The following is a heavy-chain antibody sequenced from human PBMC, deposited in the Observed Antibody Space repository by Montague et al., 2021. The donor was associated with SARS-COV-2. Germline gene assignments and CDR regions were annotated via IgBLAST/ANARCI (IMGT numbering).Heavy chain of an antibody. J-gene: IGHJ3*02. Sequence: SETLSLTCAISGGSISNYYWSWIRQPPGKGLEWIGYVNHSGTTIYNPSVKSGVTISEDTSKNQSYLRLNSVTAADTAVYYCAGGRGPALGPGAGRAGRAFDIWGQGTMVTVSS. V-gene: IGHV4-34*01. CDR3: AGGRGPALGPGAGRAGRAFDI. CDR2: VNHSGTT. CDR1: GGSISNYY. D-gene: IGHD3-10*01.